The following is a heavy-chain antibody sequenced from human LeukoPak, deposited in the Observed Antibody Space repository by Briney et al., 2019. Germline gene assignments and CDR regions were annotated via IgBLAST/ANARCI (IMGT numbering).Heavy chain of an antibody. V-gene: IGHV3-53*01. Sequence: PGGSLRLSCAASGFTVSSDYISWVRQAPGKGLEWVSVIYSGGSTNYADSVRARFTISRDNSKNTVYLQMNSLRVEDTAVYYCARATLDNWGQGTLVTVSP. CDR1: GFTVSSDY. CDR3: ARATLDN. J-gene: IGHJ4*02. CDR2: IYSGGST.